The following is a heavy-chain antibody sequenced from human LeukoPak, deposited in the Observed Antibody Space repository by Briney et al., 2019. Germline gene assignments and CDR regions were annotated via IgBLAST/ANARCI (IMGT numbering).Heavy chain of an antibody. J-gene: IGHJ5*02. CDR3: ARDQGERIAAADNWFDP. Sequence: ASVKGSCKASGYTFTVYYMHWVRQAPGQGLEWMGWSKPNSGGTNYAQKFQGRVTMTRDTSISTAYMELSRLRSDDTAVYYCARDQGERIAAADNWFDPWGQGTLVTVSS. D-gene: IGHD6-13*01. V-gene: IGHV1-2*02. CDR2: SKPNSGGT. CDR1: GYTFTVYY.